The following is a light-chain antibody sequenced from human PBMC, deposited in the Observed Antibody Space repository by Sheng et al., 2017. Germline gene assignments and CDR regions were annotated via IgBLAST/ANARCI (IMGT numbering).Light chain of an antibody. CDR2: KAS. CDR3: QQSDSIPIT. CDR1: QSISSW. V-gene: IGKV1-5*03. J-gene: IGKJ5*01. Sequence: DIQMTQSPSTLSASVGDRVTITCRASQSISSWLAWYQQKPGKAPKLLIYKASTLEGGVPSRFSGSGSGTEFTLTISSLQPEDFATYYCQQSDSIPITFGQGTRLEI.